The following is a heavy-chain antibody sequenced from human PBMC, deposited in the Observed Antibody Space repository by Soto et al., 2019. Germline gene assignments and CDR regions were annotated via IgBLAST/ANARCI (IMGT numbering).Heavy chain of an antibody. V-gene: IGHV1-3*01. CDR1: GYTFTIYA. Sequence: GASVKVSCKASGYTFTIYAMHWVRQAPGQRLEWMGWINAGNGNTNYAQKLQGRVTMTTDPSTSTAYMELRSLRSDDTAVYYCARDRLERLALFYYYGMDVWGQGTTVTVSS. CDR3: ARDRLERLALFYYYGMDV. CDR2: INAGNGNT. D-gene: IGHD1-1*01. J-gene: IGHJ6*02.